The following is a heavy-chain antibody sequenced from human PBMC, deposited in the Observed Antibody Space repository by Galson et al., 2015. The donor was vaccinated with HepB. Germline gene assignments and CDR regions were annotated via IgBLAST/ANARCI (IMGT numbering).Heavy chain of an antibody. D-gene: IGHD6-13*01. CDR1: GGSFSGYY. V-gene: IGHV4-34*01. Sequence: SETLSLTCAVYGGSFSGYYWSWIRQPPGKGLEWIGEINHSGSTNYNPSLKSRVTISVDTSKNQFSLKLSSVTAADTAVYYCARGKAAAGTSGWFDPWGQGTLVTVSS. J-gene: IGHJ5*02. CDR3: ARGKAAAGTSGWFDP. CDR2: INHSGST.